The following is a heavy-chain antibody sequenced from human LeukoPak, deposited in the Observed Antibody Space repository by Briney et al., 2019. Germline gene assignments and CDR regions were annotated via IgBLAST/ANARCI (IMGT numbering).Heavy chain of an antibody. CDR3: ARDLIRYYYDSSAYYFDY. D-gene: IGHD3-22*01. CDR1: GFTFSSYS. V-gene: IGHV3-21*01. CDR2: ISSSSSYI. Sequence: KTGGSLRLSCAASGFTFSSYSMNWVRQAPGKGLEWVSSISSSSSYIYYADSVKGRFTISRDNAKNSLYLQMNSLRAEDTAVYYCARDLIRYYYDSSAYYFDYWGQGTLVTVSS. J-gene: IGHJ4*02.